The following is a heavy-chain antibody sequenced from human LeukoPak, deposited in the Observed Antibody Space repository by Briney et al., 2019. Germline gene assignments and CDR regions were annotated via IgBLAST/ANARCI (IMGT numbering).Heavy chain of an antibody. CDR2: IRYDGSNK. Sequence: GGSLRLSCAASGFTFSSYGMHWVRQAPGKGLEWVAFIRYDGSNKYYADSVKGRFTISRDNSKNTLYLQMNSLRAEDTAVYYCAGGYGYGPMSTYYNYYYYMDVWGKGTTFTVSS. V-gene: IGHV3-30*02. CDR1: GFTFSSYG. D-gene: IGHD5-18*01. CDR3: AGGYGYGPMSTYYNYYYYMDV. J-gene: IGHJ6*03.